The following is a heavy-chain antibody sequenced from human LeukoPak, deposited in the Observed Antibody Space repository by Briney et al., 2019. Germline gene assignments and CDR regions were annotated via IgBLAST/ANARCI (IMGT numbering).Heavy chain of an antibody. V-gene: IGHV3-30-3*01. CDR1: GFTFSSYA. J-gene: IGHJ3*02. CDR2: ISYDGSNK. CDR3: AKVGRIVVVPAALDI. Sequence: PGRSLRLSCAASGFTFSSYAMHWVRQAPGKGLEWVAVISYDGSNKYYADSVKGRFTISRDNSKNTLYLQMNSLRAEDTAVYYCAKVGRIVVVPAALDIWGQGTMVTVSS. D-gene: IGHD2-2*01.